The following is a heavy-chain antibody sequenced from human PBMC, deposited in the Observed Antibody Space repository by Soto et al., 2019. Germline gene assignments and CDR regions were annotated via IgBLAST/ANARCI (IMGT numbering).Heavy chain of an antibody. D-gene: IGHD3-22*01. CDR3: ARHFVDSSGYYYFPKYFDY. CDR1: GGSISSSSYY. V-gene: IGHV4-39*01. CDR2: IYYSGST. Sequence: SETLSLTCTVSGGSISSSSYYWGWIRQPPGKGLEWIGSIYYSGSTYYNPSLKSRVTISVDTSKNQFSQKLSSVTAADTAVYYCARHFVDSSGYYYFPKYFDYWGQGTLVTVSS. J-gene: IGHJ4*02.